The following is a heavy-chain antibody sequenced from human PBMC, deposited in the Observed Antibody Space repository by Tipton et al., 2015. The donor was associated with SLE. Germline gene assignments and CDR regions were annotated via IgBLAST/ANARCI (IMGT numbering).Heavy chain of an antibody. V-gene: IGHV4-31*03. CDR2: IYYSGST. D-gene: IGHD3-3*01. J-gene: IGHJ6*03. Sequence: TLSLTCTVSGGSISSYYWSWIRQHPGKGLEWIGYIYYSGSTYYNPSLKSRVTIPVDTSKNQFSLKLSSVTAADTAVYYCARQRPITIFGVVTPRYMDVWGKGTTVTVSS. CDR3: ARQRPITIFGVVTPRYMDV. CDR1: GGSISSYY.